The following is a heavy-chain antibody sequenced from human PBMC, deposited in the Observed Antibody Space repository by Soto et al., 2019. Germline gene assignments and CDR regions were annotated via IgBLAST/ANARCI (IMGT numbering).Heavy chain of an antibody. J-gene: IGHJ4*02. CDR3: VKDVGGPPTTAPL. V-gene: IGHV3-23*01. CDR1: GITISNYP. D-gene: IGHD1-1*01. Sequence: GGSLRLSCAASGITISNYPMSWVRQAPGKGLDWVSGISGSGDRTYYADSAKGRFTISKDISKNSLSLQLDSLGVEDTAVYFCVKDVGGPPTTAPLWGQRTLVTVSS. CDR2: ISGSGDRT.